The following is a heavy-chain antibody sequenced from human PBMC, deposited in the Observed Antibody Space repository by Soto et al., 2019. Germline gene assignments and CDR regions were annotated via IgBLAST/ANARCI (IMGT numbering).Heavy chain of an antibody. CDR1: GFTFSRYW. J-gene: IGHJ4*02. CDR3: TSLDYDNGRGPIAY. V-gene: IGHV3-74*01. CDR2: IRSDGSST. Sequence: EVQLVESGGGLVQPGGSLRLSCTVSGFTFSRYWIHWVRQATGKGLVWVSRIRSDGSSTSYADSVKGRFTMSRDNAKSPVYLQMNSLRAEDTGVYYCTSLDYDNGRGPIAYWGQGTLVTVSS. D-gene: IGHD3-9*01.